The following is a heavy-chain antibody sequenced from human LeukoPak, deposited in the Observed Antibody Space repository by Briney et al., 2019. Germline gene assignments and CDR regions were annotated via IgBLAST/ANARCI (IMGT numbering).Heavy chain of an antibody. J-gene: IGHJ4*02. Sequence: PSETLSLTCAVYGGSFSGYYWSWIRQPPGKGLEWIGEINHSGSTNYNPSLKSRVTISVDTSKNQFSLKLSSVTAADTAVYYCARDREDYYGSGSQTYFDYWGQGTLVTVSS. CDR3: ARDREDYYGSGSQTYFDY. D-gene: IGHD3-10*01. V-gene: IGHV4-34*01. CDR2: INHSGST. CDR1: GGSFSGYY.